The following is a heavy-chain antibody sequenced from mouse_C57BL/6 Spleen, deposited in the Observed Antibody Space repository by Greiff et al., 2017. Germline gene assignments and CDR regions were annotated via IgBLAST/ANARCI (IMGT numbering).Heavy chain of an antibody. Sequence: VQLQQSGPELVKPGASVKISCKASGYTFTDYYMSWVKQSHGKSLEWIGDINPNNGGTSYNQKFKGKATLTVDKSSSTAYMELRSLTSEDSAVYYCARETANGNSYAMDYWGQGTSVTVSS. CDR3: ARETANGNSYAMDY. D-gene: IGHD2-1*01. CDR2: INPNNGGT. V-gene: IGHV1-26*01. J-gene: IGHJ4*01. CDR1: GYTFTDYY.